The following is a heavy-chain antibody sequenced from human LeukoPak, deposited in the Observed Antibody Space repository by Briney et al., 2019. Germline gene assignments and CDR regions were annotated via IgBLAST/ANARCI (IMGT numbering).Heavy chain of an antibody. Sequence: GGSLRLSCAASGFTVSSNYMSWVRQAPGKGPEWVSSITSSSSYIYYADSVKGRFTISRDNAKNSLYLQMNSLRAEDTAVYYCARDLLTGIGFMDPYYMNVWGKGTTVTVSS. J-gene: IGHJ6*03. CDR3: ARDLLTGIGFMDPYYMNV. CDR1: GFTVSSNY. D-gene: IGHD3-9*01. CDR2: ITSSSSYI. V-gene: IGHV3-21*01.